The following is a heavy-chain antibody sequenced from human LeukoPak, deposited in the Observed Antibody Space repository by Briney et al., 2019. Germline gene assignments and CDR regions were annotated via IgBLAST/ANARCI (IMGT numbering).Heavy chain of an antibody. Sequence: PGGSLRLSCAASGFTFSSYAMSWVRQAPGKGLEGVSAIRGRGGSTYYADSVKGRFTISRDNSKNTLYLQMNSLRAEDTAVYYCANVVLLQWYSSGWYGYPFDYWGQGTLVTVSS. CDR2: IRGRGGST. J-gene: IGHJ4*02. V-gene: IGHV3-23*01. D-gene: IGHD6-19*01. CDR1: GFTFSSYA. CDR3: ANVVLLQWYSSGWYGYPFDY.